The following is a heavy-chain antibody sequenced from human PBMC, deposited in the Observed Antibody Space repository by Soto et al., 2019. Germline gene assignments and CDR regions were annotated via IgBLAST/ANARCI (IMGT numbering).Heavy chain of an antibody. CDR1: GGSISSYY. Sequence: SETLSLTCTVSGGSISSYYWSWIRQPPGKGLEWIGYIYYSGSTNYNPSLKSRVTISVDTSKNQFSLKLSSVTAADTAVYYCARDQNQYNSSDFYFGFDYWGQGILVTVSS. V-gene: IGHV4-59*12. D-gene: IGHD3-22*01. CDR2: IYYSGST. CDR3: ARDQNQYNSSDFYFGFDY. J-gene: IGHJ4*02.